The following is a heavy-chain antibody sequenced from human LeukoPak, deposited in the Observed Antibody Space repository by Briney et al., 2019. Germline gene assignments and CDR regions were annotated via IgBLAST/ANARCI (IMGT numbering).Heavy chain of an antibody. J-gene: IGHJ4*02. CDR2: IYYSRNT. CDR1: GGSISGYY. V-gene: IGHV4-59*01. CDR3: ARETGSPGAVAGLFDY. Sequence: SETLSLTCTVSGGSISGYYWSWIRQPPGKGLEWIGYIYYSRNTNYNPSLKSRVTISVDTSKNQFSLKLNSVTAADTALYYCARETGSPGAVAGLFDYWGQGTLVTVSS. D-gene: IGHD6-19*01.